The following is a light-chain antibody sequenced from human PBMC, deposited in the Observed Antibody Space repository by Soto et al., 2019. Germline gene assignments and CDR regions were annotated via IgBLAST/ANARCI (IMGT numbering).Light chain of an antibody. CDR1: SSDIGAYNY. V-gene: IGLV2-14*01. Sequence: QSALTQPASVSGSLGQSITISCTGTSSDIGAYNYVSWYQQHPGKAPKLIIYEVSYRPSGVSNRFSASKSANTASLTISGLQAEDEAYYYCNSFASSSSLIFGGGTKVTVL. CDR2: EVS. CDR3: NSFASSSSLI. J-gene: IGLJ2*01.